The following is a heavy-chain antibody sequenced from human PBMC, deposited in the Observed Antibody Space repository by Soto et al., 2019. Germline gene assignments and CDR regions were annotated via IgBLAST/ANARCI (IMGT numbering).Heavy chain of an antibody. D-gene: IGHD3-10*02. CDR2: TNPSDGST. J-gene: IGHJ4*02. CDR1: GYSLTSYY. CDR3: ARSYVTSRPIDF. V-gene: IGHV1-46*01. Sequence: QVQLVQSGAEVKKPGASVKVSCKASGYSLTSYYMHWVRRAPGQGLEWMGITNPSDGSTNYARKFQGRVTMTTGTTTSTVYMEKSSLRTADTAMYYCARSYVTSRPIDFWGQGTLVTVSS.